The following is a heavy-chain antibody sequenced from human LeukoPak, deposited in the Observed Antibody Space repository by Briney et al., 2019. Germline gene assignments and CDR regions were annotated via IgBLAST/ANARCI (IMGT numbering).Heavy chain of an antibody. CDR2: ITGSGGST. V-gene: IGHV3-23*01. CDR3: AKAEKGLDY. J-gene: IGHJ4*02. CDR1: GFTFSSYW. Sequence: GGSLRLSCAASGFTFSSYWMSWVRQAPGKGLEWVSSITGSGGSTYYADSVKGRFSISRDNSKNTLYLQMNSLRAEDTAVYYCAKAEKGLDYWGQGTLVTVSS.